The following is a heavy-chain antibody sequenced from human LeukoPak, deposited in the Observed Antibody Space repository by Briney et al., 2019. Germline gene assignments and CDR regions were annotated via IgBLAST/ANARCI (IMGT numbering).Heavy chain of an antibody. Sequence: TGGSLRLSCAASGFTFSNYAIHWVRQAPGKGLQFVSSINSNGQKTYYADSVKGRFTISRDYSKNTVFLQMGSLGADDMAVYYCARARRDGSNPYYFDYWGRGTLVSVSS. CDR3: ARARRDGSNPYYFDY. CDR2: INSNGQKT. V-gene: IGHV3-64*02. CDR1: GFTFSNYA. D-gene: IGHD5-24*01. J-gene: IGHJ4*02.